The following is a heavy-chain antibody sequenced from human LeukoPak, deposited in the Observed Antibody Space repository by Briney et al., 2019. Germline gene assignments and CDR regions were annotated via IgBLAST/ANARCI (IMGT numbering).Heavy chain of an antibody. CDR2: ISWNSGSI. CDR3: AKDRYSSSSYFDY. J-gene: IGHJ4*02. D-gene: IGHD6-6*01. V-gene: IGHV3-9*01. CDR1: GFTFDDYA. Sequence: GGSLRLSCAASGFTFDDYAMHWVRQAPGKGLEWVSGISWNSGSIGYADSVKGRFTISRDNAKNSLYLQMNSLRAEDTALYYCAKDRYSSSSYFDYWGQGTLVTVSS.